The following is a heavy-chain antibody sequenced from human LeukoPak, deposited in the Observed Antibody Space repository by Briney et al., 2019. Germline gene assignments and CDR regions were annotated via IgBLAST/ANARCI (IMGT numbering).Heavy chain of an antibody. CDR3: LRAGGSLNDY. CDR1: GFTFSNYW. J-gene: IGHJ4*02. Sequence: PGGSPRLSCAASGFTFSNYWMTWVRQAPGKGLECVANINEDGSEIHYVDSVKGRLTISRDNAKNSLYLQMNRLRVEDTAVYYCLRAGGSLNDYWGQGTLVTVSS. CDR2: INEDGSEI. D-gene: IGHD4-23*01. V-gene: IGHV3-7*02.